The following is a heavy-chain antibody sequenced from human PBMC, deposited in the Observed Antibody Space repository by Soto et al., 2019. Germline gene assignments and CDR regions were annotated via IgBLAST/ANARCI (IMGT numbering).Heavy chain of an antibody. CDR1: GFTFSSYA. CDR2: ISGSGGST. CDR3: AKEVLIDAASIFPPFDY. D-gene: IGHD6-13*01. V-gene: IGHV3-23*01. J-gene: IGHJ4*02. Sequence: GSLRTSCATSGFTFSSYAMSWVRQAPGKGLEWCSAISGSGGSTYYADSGKGRFTISRDNSKNTLYLQMNSLRAVDTAVYYCAKEVLIDAASIFPPFDYWGQGTLVTVSS.